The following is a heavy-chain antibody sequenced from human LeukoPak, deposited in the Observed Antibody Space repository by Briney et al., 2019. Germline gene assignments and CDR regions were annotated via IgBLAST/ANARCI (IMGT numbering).Heavy chain of an antibody. CDR3: ARGQYSGSCFDN. D-gene: IGHD1-26*01. J-gene: IGHJ4*02. CDR2: IYYGGST. CDR1: GGSISSYL. Sequence: PSETLFLTCTVSGGSISSYLWSWIRQPPGKGLEWIGYIYYGGSTNYNPSLKSRVTILVDTSKNQFSLKVSSVTAADTAVYYCARGQYSGSCFDNWGQGSLVTVSS. V-gene: IGHV4-59*01.